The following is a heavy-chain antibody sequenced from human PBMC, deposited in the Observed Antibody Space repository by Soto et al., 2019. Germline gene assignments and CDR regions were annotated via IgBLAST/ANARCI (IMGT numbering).Heavy chain of an antibody. CDR2: ISSDGGGK. V-gene: IGHV3-30*18. J-gene: IGHJ4*02. D-gene: IGHD3-22*01. Sequence: QVQLVESGGGVVQPGKSLRLSCAASGFTFSTYGIHWVRQAPGKGLEWVALISSDGGGKYYGDSVKGRFIISRENFHNTVSLQMNTLRADDTAVYFCAKEQLAMTVVVADYFDSWCPGTLVTVSS. CDR3: AKEQLAMTVVVADYFDS. CDR1: GFTFSTYG.